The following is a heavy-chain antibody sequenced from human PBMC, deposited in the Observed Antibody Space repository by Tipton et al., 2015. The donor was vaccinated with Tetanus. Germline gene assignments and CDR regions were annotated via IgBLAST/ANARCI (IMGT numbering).Heavy chain of an antibody. D-gene: IGHD3-3*01. Sequence: TLSLTCTVSGGSVRSGSYHWNWIRQPPGKGLEWIGYISYSGSTNSNYSLKSRITISQDTSKNQFSLKLNSVTAADTAVYYCARANYDFPKKGPFDSWGQGTLVIVSS. CDR3: ARANYDFPKKGPFDS. V-gene: IGHV4-61*01. J-gene: IGHJ4*02. CDR1: GGSVRSGSYH. CDR2: ISYSGST.